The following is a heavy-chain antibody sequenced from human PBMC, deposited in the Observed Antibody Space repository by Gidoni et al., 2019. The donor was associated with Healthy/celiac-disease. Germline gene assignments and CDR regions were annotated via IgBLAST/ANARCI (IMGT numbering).Heavy chain of an antibody. Sequence: QVQLQQWGAGLLKPSETLSLTCAVYGGSFSGYYWSGIRQPPGKGLEWIGEINHSGSTNYNPSLKSRVTISVDTSKNQFSLKLSSVTAADTAVYYCARGPRKYMVRGVIGYFDYWGQGTLVTVSS. CDR3: ARGPRKYMVRGVIGYFDY. J-gene: IGHJ4*02. CDR1: GGSFSGYY. D-gene: IGHD3-10*01. CDR2: INHSGST. V-gene: IGHV4-34*01.